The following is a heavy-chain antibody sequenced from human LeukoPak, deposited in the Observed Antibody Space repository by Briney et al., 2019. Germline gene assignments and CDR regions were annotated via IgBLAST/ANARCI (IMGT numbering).Heavy chain of an antibody. J-gene: IGHJ4*02. CDR1: GFMFSSNW. D-gene: IGHD5-24*01. V-gene: IGHV3-7*03. CDR2: IKEDGTET. Sequence: GGSLRLSCAASGFMFSSNWMSWVRLAPGKGLEWVANIKEDGTETYYVDSVKGRFTIPRDNAKNSLYLQMNSLRVEDTAVYYCAKEGRSLQTYWGQGTLVTVSS. CDR3: AKEGRSLQTY.